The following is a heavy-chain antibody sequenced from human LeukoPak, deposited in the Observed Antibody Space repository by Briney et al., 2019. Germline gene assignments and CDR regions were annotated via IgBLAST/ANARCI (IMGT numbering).Heavy chain of an antibody. V-gene: IGHV4-4*07. CDR2: IYTSGNT. Sequence: PSETLSLTCTVSGGSISSYYWSWIRQPAGKGLEWIGRIYTSGNTNYNPSLKSRVTMSVDTSKNQFSLKLSSVTAADTAVYYCARDQTYYYGSGSYPFDYWGQGTLVTVSS. J-gene: IGHJ4*02. CDR3: ARDQTYYYGSGSYPFDY. CDR1: GGSISSYY. D-gene: IGHD3-10*01.